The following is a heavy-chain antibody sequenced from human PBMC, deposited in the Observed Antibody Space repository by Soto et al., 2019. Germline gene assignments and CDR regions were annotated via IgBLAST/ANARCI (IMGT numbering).Heavy chain of an antibody. CDR3: ARDNAFRKAARPQNIYYCYYGMDV. CDR1: GYTFTSYG. V-gene: IGHV1-18*01. J-gene: IGHJ6*02. CDR2: ISAYNGNT. Sequence: ASVKVSCKASGYTFTSYGISWVRQAPGQGLEWMGWISAYNGNTNYAQKLQGRVTMTTDTSTSTAYMELRSLRSDDTAVYYCARDNAFRKAARPQNIYYCYYGMDVWGQGTTVPVS. D-gene: IGHD6-6*01.